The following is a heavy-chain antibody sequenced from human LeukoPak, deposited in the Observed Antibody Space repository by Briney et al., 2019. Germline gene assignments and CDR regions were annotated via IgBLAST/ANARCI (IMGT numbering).Heavy chain of an antibody. CDR3: VKDQADYFDNSGSYFDH. CDR1: GLLLSNHA. Sequence: GGSLRLSCAASGLLLSNHAINGVRQAPGRGLEWVSVIRGSVESEFYANYVTGRVTISIDNSKNNLYLHLSDQIAEDTAIDYCVKDQADYFDNSGSYFDHWGQGTPVTVSS. J-gene: IGHJ4*02. CDR2: IRGSVESE. V-gene: IGHV3-23*01. D-gene: IGHD3-22*01.